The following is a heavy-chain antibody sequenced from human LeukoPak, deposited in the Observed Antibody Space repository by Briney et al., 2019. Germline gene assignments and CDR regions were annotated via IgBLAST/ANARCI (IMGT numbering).Heavy chain of an antibody. V-gene: IGHV3-23*01. CDR3: AKDSVVVAGLVNYFDS. CDR2: ISGSGDST. D-gene: IGHD6-19*01. J-gene: IGHJ4*02. CDR1: GFTFSNYA. Sequence: GRSLRLSCAASGFTFSNYAMSWVRQAPGKGLEWVSAISGSGDSTFYTDSVKGRFTISRDNSKNTLYLQMKSLRAEDTAVYYCAKDSVVVAGLVNYFDSWGQGTLVTVSS.